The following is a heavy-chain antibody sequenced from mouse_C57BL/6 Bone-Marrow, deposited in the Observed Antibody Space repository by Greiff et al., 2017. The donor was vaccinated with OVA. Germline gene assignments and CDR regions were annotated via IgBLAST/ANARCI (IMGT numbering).Heavy chain of an antibody. CDR2: IYPNNGGT. J-gene: IGHJ3*01. CDR1: GYTFTDYY. V-gene: IGHV1-26*01. D-gene: IGHD2-4*01. Sequence: EVQLQQSGPELVKPGASVKLSCKASGYTFTDYYMNWVKQSHGKSLEWIGDIYPNNGGTSYNQKFKGTATLTADKSSSTAYMELRSLTSEDSAVDYCARREDYDSWFAYWGQGTLVTVSA. CDR3: ARREDYDSWFAY.